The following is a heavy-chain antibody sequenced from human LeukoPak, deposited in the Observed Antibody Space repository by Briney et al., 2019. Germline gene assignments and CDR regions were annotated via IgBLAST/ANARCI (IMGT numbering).Heavy chain of an antibody. D-gene: IGHD3-22*01. CDR3: ARQIATYYYDSSGYRTDFQH. CDR2: IYPGDSDT. J-gene: IGHJ1*01. V-gene: IGHV5-51*01. Sequence: GESLKISCKGSGYSFTSYWIGWVRQMPGKGLEWMGIIYPGDSDTRYSPSFQGHVTISADKSISTAYLQWSSLKASDTAMYYCARQIATYYYDSSGYRTDFQHWGQGTLVTVSS. CDR1: GYSFTSYW.